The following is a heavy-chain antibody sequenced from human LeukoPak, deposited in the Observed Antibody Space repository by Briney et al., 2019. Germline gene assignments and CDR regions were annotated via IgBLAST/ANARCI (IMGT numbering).Heavy chain of an antibody. D-gene: IGHD4-17*01. V-gene: IGHV3-23*01. CDR3: ARGSWRFDYGDSGFDP. CDR2: FTYSGGST. Sequence: GGSLRLSCAASGFTFIHYGMSWFRKPPGKGREGVFSFTYSGGSTYYADSVKGRFTISRDNSKNTLYLQMNSLRAEDTAVYYCARGSWRFDYGDSGFDPWGQGTLVTVSS. CDR1: GFTFIHYG. J-gene: IGHJ5*02.